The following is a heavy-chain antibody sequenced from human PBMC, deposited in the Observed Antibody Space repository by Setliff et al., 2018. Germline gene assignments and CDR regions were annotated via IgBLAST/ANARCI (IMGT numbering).Heavy chain of an antibody. CDR1: GFTFGDYA. D-gene: IGHD6-19*01. J-gene: IGHJ3*02. CDR2: ISGSGGST. Sequence: PGESLKISCTASGFTFGDYAMSWVRQAPGKGLEWVSAISGSGGSTYYADSVKGRFTISRDNSKNTLYLQMNSLRAEDTAVYYCAKGGRAVAGGAFDIWGQGTMVTVSS. CDR3: AKGGRAVAGGAFDI. V-gene: IGHV3-23*01.